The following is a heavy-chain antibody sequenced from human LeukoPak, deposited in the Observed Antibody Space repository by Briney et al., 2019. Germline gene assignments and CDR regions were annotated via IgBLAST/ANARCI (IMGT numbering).Heavy chain of an antibody. CDR1: GFTFSDFE. CDR2: ISSTGDTI. CDR3: ARYPRGTMVRGGFY. Sequence: QPGGSLRLSCAASGFTFSDFEMNWVRQAPGKGLEWVSYISSTGDTIYYADSVKGRFTISRDNAKNSLYLQMNSLRAEDTAVYYCARYPRGTMVRGGFYWGQGTLVTVSS. D-gene: IGHD3-10*01. J-gene: IGHJ4*02. V-gene: IGHV3-48*03.